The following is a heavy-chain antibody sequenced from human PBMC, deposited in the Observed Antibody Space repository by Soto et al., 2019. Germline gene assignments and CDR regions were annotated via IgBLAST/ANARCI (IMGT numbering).Heavy chain of an antibody. CDR1: GYTFSAYY. CDR2: INPKSGGT. CDR3: ARGATFAYDTSGYSVY. D-gene: IGHD3-22*01. V-gene: IGHV1-2*02. Sequence: ASVKVSCKTSGYTFSAYYMHWVRQAPGQGLEWMGWINPKSGGTLYAQKFQGRVTMTRDTSISTAYMELSRLRSDDTAVYYCARGATFAYDTSGYSVYWGKRNLVIVSS. J-gene: IGHJ4*02.